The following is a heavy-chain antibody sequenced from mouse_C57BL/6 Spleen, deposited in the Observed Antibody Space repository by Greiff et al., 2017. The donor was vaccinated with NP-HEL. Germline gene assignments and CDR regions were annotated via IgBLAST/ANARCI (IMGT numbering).Heavy chain of an antibody. CDR2: IDPEDGET. CDR3: ARDYGSSYWYFDV. V-gene: IGHV14-2*01. CDR1: GFNIKDFY. D-gene: IGHD1-1*01. Sequence: EVQLQQSGAELVKPGASVKLSCTVSGFNIKDFYLHWVKQRTEQGLEWIGRIDPEDGETKYAPKFQGKATIIADTSSNTAYLQRSSLTSEDAAVYYCARDYGSSYWYFDVWGTGTTVTVSS. J-gene: IGHJ1*03.